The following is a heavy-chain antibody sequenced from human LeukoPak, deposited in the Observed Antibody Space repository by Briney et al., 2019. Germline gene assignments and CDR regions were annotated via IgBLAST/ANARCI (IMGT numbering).Heavy chain of an antibody. J-gene: IGHJ4*02. CDR2: ISGSGGMT. CDR1: GFIFSSHA. D-gene: IGHD3-10*01. CDR3: AKEEMVRGVIIS. V-gene: IGHV3-23*01. Sequence: GGSLRLSCAASGFIFSSHAMNWVRQAPGKGLEWASVISGSGGMTYYADSVKGRFTISRDNSKNTLYLQMNSLRAEDTAVYYCAKEEMVRGVIISWGQGTLVTVSS.